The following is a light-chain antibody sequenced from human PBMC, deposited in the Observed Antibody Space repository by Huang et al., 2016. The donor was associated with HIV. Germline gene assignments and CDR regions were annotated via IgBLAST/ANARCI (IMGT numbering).Light chain of an antibody. Sequence: IHMTQSPSTLSASVGDRVTITCRANQSISDWLAWYQQKSGKAPYLPIYKASNLEDGVPSRFSGSGSGTDFTLTISSLQPEDSATYYCQQYGSYSSWTFGQGTRVEIK. CDR3: QQYGSYSSWT. CDR2: KAS. V-gene: IGKV1-5*03. CDR1: QSISDW. J-gene: IGKJ1*01.